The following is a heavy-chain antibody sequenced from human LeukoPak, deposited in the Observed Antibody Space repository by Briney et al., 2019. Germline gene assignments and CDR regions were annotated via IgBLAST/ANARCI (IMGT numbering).Heavy chain of an antibody. J-gene: IGHJ4*02. CDR1: DYSITSSY. V-gene: IGHV4-59*12. D-gene: IGHD6-6*01. CDR2: IYYTGDI. CDR3: ARFARLLDI. Sequence: SETLSLTCTVSDYSITSSYWTWIRQPPGKGLEYIGYIYYTGDINYNPSLKSRVTISMDTSKKQVSLKLNSVTAADTAVYYCARFARLLDIWGQGILVTVSS.